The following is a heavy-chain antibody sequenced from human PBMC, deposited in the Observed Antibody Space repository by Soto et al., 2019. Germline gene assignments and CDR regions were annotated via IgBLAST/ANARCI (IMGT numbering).Heavy chain of an antibody. Sequence: SVKVSCKASGGTFSSYAISWVRQAPGQGLEWMGGMNPIFGTTNYAQKFQGRVTMTTNTSTSTAYMELSSLRSEDTAVYYCATNQGYYYYYYMDVWGKGTTVTVSS. V-gene: IGHV1-69*05. J-gene: IGHJ6*03. CDR2: MNPIFGTT. CDR1: GGTFSSYA. CDR3: ATNQGYYYYYYMDV.